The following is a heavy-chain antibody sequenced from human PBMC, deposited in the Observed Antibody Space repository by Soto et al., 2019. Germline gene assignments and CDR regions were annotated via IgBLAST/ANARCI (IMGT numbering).Heavy chain of an antibody. Sequence: QVQLVESGGGVVQSGRSLRLSCEASGFVFGDYSMHWVRQAPGRGLEWVACISYDGSNKYHADSVKGRFSISRDNSNNALYLQVSGLRPEDMAVYYCARVADCTTSNYSTQFNGGLDVWGQGTIVTVSS. J-gene: IGHJ6*02. V-gene: IGHV3-30-3*01. CDR1: GFVFGDYS. D-gene: IGHD4-4*01. CDR2: ISYDGSNK. CDR3: ARVADCTTSNYSTQFNGGLDV.